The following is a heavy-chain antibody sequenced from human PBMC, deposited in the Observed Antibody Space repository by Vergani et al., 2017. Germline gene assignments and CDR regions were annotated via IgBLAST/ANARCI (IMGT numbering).Heavy chain of an antibody. Sequence: EVQLVESGGGLVKPGGSLRLSCAASGFTFSSYSMNWVRQAPGKGLEWVSSISSSSSYTYYADSVKGRFTISRDNAKNSLYLQMNSLRAEDTAVYYCAIEVGTTAQWGQGSLVTVSS. D-gene: IGHD1-26*01. CDR1: GFTFSSYS. CDR2: ISSSSSYT. J-gene: IGHJ4*02. CDR3: AIEVGTTAQ. V-gene: IGHV3-21*01.